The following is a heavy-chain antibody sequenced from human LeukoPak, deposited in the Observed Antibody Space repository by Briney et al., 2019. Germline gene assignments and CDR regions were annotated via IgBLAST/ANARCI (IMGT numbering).Heavy chain of an antibody. CDR2: IISDGSST. CDR1: GFTFSSYW. V-gene: IGHV3-74*01. J-gene: IGHJ3*02. CDR3: AREQPTSDAFDI. Sequence: GGSLRLSCAASGFTFSSYWMHWARQAPGKGLEWVSYIISDGSSTSYADSVKGRFTISRDNAKNTLYLQMNSLRAEDTAVYYCAREQPTSDAFDIWGQGTMVTVSS. D-gene: IGHD2-2*01.